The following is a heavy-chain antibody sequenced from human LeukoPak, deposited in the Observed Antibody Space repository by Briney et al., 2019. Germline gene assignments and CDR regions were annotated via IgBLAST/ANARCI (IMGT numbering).Heavy chain of an antibody. CDR3: ARIIAAAGPYYYYYMDV. CDR1: GFTFSGYS. V-gene: IGHV3-21*01. D-gene: IGHD6-13*01. J-gene: IGHJ6*03. CDR2: ISSSSSYI. Sequence: GGSLRLSCAASGFTFSGYSMNWVRQAPGKGLEWVSSISSSSSYIYYTDSVKGRFTISRDNAKNTLYLQMNSLRAEDTAVYYCARIIAAAGPYYYYYMDVWGKGTTVTVSS.